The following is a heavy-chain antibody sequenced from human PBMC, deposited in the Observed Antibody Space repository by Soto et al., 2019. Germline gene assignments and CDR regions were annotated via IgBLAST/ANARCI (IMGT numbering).Heavy chain of an antibody. Sequence: FETLSLTCTVSGASISSSYWSWIRQSPERGLEWIAYVYHTGATNYNPSLKSRVTISLDTSKGQFSLNLTSLTTADTAVYFCARGGNRYSNVASGVGGFDYWGQGSLVTVSS. D-gene: IGHD5-12*01. CDR1: GASISSSY. CDR3: ARGGNRYSNVASGVGGFDY. V-gene: IGHV4-59*01. CDR2: VYHTGAT. J-gene: IGHJ4*02.